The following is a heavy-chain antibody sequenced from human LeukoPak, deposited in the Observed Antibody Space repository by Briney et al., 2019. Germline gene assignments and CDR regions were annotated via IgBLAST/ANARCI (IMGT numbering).Heavy chain of an antibody. Sequence: ASVKVSCKASGYTFTSYGISWVRQAPGQGLEWMGWISAYNGNTNYAQKLQGRVTMTTDTSTSTAYMELRSLRSDDTAVYYCARDRYYYDSSGHYLWGQGTLVTVSS. J-gene: IGHJ5*02. V-gene: IGHV1-18*01. CDR3: ARDRYYYDSSGHYL. D-gene: IGHD3-22*01. CDR1: GYTFTSYG. CDR2: ISAYNGNT.